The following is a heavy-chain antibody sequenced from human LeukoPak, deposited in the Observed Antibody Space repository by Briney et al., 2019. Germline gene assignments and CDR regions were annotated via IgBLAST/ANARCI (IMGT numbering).Heavy chain of an antibody. D-gene: IGHD6-19*01. CDR1: GGSFSGYY. V-gene: IGHV4-34*01. J-gene: IGHJ3*02. CDR3: ARHFSSSGWWGAFDI. CDR2: INHSGST. Sequence: SETLSLTCAVYGGSFSGYYWSWIRQPPGKGLEWIGEINHSGSTNYNPSLKSRVTISVDTSKNQFSLKLSSVTAADTAVYYCARHFSSSGWWGAFDIWGQGTMVTVSS.